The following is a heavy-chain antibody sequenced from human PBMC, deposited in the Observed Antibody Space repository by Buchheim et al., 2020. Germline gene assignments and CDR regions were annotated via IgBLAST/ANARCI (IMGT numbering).Heavy chain of an antibody. CDR2: ISGSGGST. CDR1: GFTFSSYA. CDR3: ASGEFGQWLVPNWFDP. J-gene: IGHJ5*02. V-gene: IGHV3-23*01. D-gene: IGHD6-19*01. Sequence: EVQLLESGGGLVQPGGSLRLSCAASGFTFSSYAMSWVRQAPGKGLEWVSAISGSGGSTYYADSVKGRFTISRDNSKNTQDLQMHSLRAEDTAVYYCASGEFGQWLVPNWFDPWGQGTL.